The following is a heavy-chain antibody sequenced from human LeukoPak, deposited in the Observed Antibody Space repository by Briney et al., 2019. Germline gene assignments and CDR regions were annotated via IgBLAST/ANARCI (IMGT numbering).Heavy chain of an antibody. CDR2: IYYSGST. J-gene: IGHJ5*02. Sequence: PSETLSLTCTVSGGSISSYYWSWIRQPPGKGLEWIGYIYYSGSTNYNPSLKSRVTISVDTSKNQFSLKLSSVTAADTAVYYCASGDYGESNWFDPWGQGTLVTVSS. CDR3: ASGDYGESNWFDP. CDR1: GGSISSYY. V-gene: IGHV4-59*01. D-gene: IGHD4-17*01.